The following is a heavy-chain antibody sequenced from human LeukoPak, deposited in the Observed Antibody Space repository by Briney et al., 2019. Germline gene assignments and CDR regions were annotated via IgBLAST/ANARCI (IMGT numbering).Heavy chain of an antibody. V-gene: IGHV1-8*01. CDR3: ATALYKQQLDY. Sequence: ASVKVSCKASGYTFTSYDINWVRQATGQGLEWMGWMNPNSGNTGYAQKFQGRVTMTEDTSTDTAYMELSSLRSEDTAVYYCATALYKQQLDYWGQGTLVTVSS. CDR2: MNPNSGNT. J-gene: IGHJ4*02. CDR1: GYTFTSYD. D-gene: IGHD6-13*01.